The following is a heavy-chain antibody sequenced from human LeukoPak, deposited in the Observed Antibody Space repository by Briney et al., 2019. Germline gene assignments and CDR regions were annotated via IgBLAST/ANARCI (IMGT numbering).Heavy chain of an antibody. J-gene: IGHJ4*02. CDR3: ARESSSGWYLAYFDY. CDR2: IYSGGST. V-gene: IGHV3-53*01. CDR1: GFTVSSNY. Sequence: PGGSLRLSCAASGFTVSSNYMSWVRQAPGKGLEWVSVIYSGGSTYYADSVKGRFTISRDNSKNTLYLQMNSLRAEDTAVYYCARESSSGWYLAYFDYWGQGTLVTVSS. D-gene: IGHD6-19*01.